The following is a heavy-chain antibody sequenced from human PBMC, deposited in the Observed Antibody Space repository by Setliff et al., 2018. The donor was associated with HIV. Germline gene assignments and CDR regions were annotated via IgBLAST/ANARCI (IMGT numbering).Heavy chain of an antibody. Sequence: KPSETLSLTCSVSGASISNGDYYWSWIRQSPGEGLEWIGYIYYSGYYKAYYDSNPALKSRFSASVDTSRNQFSLELQSMTAADTAMYYCARAISFDFPSGLKGTFDVWGLGTMVTVSS. CDR3: ARAISFDFPSGLKGTFDV. V-gene: IGHV4-30-4*01. CDR2: IYYSGYYKA. J-gene: IGHJ3*01. CDR1: GASISNGDYY. D-gene: IGHD3-16*01.